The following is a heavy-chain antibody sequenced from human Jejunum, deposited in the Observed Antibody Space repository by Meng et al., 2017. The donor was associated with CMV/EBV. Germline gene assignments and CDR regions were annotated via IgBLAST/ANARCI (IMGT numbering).Heavy chain of an antibody. Sequence: SLGLSWAASGFNFKDYWMDWVRQAPGRGLEWVANIRYDGGERYYVNSVEGRFFIYRDNARNSLYLQMNSLRAEDSAIYYCTRALDYWGQGTLVTVSS. CDR3: TRALDY. CDR2: IRYDGGER. J-gene: IGHJ4*02. V-gene: IGHV3-7*04. CDR1: GFNFKDYW.